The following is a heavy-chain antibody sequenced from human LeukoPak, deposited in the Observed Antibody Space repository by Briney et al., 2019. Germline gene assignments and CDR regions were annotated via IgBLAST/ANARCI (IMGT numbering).Heavy chain of an antibody. D-gene: IGHD2-2*01. J-gene: IGHJ4*02. CDR3: ARDTGTPQTNIVVVPAAIGY. Sequence: PGGSLRLSCAASGFTFSSYWMSWVRQAPGKGLEWVANIKQDGSEKYYVDSVKGRFTISRDNAKNSLYLQMNSLRAEDTAVYYCARDTGTPQTNIVVVPAAIGYWGQGTLVTVSS. V-gene: IGHV3-7*01. CDR2: IKQDGSEK. CDR1: GFTFSSYW.